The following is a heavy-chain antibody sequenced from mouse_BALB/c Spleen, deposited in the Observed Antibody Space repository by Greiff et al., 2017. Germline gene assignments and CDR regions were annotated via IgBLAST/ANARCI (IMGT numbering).Heavy chain of an antibody. D-gene: IGHD2-1*01. CDR1: GFTFSSYA. CDR2: ISSGGST. J-gene: IGHJ2*01. V-gene: IGHV5-6-5*01. Sequence: DVKLVESGGGLVKPGGSLKLSCAASGFTFSSYAMSWVRQTPEKRLEWVASISSGGSTYYPESVKGRFTISRDNARNSLYLQMSSLRSEDTARYYCARGGGNHYWGQGTTLTVSS. CDR3: ARGGGNHY.